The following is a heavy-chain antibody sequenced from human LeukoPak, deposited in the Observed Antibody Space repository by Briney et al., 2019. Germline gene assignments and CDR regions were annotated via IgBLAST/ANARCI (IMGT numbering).Heavy chain of an antibody. CDR1: GGSFSSGGYY. J-gene: IGHJ4*02. D-gene: IGHD3-9*01. Sequence: PSQTLSLTCTVSGGSFSSGGYYWGWVRQHPGTGLEWIGYIYYSGSTYYNPSLKSRVTISVDTSKNQFSLKLSSVTAADTAVYYCARGDFHYDILTGYSPPRFFDYWGQGTLVTVSS. CDR3: ARGDFHYDILTGYSPPRFFDY. V-gene: IGHV4-31*03. CDR2: IYYSGST.